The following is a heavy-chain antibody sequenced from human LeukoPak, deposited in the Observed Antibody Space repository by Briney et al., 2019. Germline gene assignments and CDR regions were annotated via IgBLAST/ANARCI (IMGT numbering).Heavy chain of an antibody. CDR2: IIPILGIA. D-gene: IGHD3-10*01. J-gene: IGHJ6*02. Sequence: SVKVSCKASGGTFSSYAISWVRQAPGQGLEWMGRIIPILGIANYAQKFQGRVTITADKSTSTAYMELSSLRSEDTAVYYCARASPMVRGVITHYYYYGMDVWGQGTTVTVSS. V-gene: IGHV1-69*04. CDR3: ARASPMVRGVITHYYYYGMDV. CDR1: GGTFSSYA.